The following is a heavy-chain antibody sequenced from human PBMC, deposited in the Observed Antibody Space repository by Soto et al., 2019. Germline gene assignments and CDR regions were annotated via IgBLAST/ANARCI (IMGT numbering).Heavy chain of an antibody. V-gene: IGHV1-69*06. CDR3: ERXLVVAPGIKYYYYGMDV. D-gene: IGHD2-2*01. Sequence: SVKVSCKASGGTFSNYSISWVRQAPGQGLEWMGGIIPIVNTANYAQKFQGRVTITSDKSTSTAYMELSSMRSEDTAVYYCERXLVVAPGIKYYYYGMDVWGQGTTVTVSS. J-gene: IGHJ6*01. CDR1: GGTFSNYS. CDR2: IIPIVNTA.